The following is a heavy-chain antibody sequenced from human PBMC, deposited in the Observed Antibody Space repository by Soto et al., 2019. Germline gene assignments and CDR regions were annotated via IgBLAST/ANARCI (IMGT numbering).Heavy chain of an antibody. CDR3: AKDQFKANGQFDAFDV. CDR2: IGGDGVNE. V-gene: IGHV3-23*01. D-gene: IGHD2-8*01. CDR1: RFTFSDYA. Sequence: EVQLLESGGGLVQSGGSLRLSCVASRFTFSDYAMSWVRQAPEKGLEWVSAIGGDGVNEHYTDSVKGRFTISRDNSKNTLYLQMNSLRAEDTAMYYCAKDQFKANGQFDAFDVWGQGTVVTVSS. J-gene: IGHJ3*01.